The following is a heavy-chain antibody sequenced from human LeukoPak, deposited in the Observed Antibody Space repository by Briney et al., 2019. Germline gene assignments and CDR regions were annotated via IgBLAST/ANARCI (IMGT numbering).Heavy chain of an antibody. CDR1: GFTFSSYW. CDR3: ARPRGNVEMATIPFDY. V-gene: IGHV3-7*01. Sequence: GGSLRLSCAASGFTFSSYWMSWVRQAPGKGLEWVANIKQDGSEKYYVDSVKGRFTISRDNAKNSLYLQMNSLRAEDTAVYYCARPRGNVEMATIPFDYWGQGTLVTISS. D-gene: IGHD5-24*01. CDR2: IKQDGSEK. J-gene: IGHJ4*02.